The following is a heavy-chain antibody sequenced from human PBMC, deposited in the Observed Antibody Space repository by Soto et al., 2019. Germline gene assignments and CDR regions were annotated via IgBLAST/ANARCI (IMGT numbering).Heavy chain of an antibody. D-gene: IGHD3-10*02. Sequence: QVQLQESGPGLVKPSETLSLTCTVSGGSISSYYWSWIRQPPGKGLEWIGFIFYSGSTSYNPSLKRRVTRSIDTSEYQFSLQLNSVTAADTAVYYCASMIGDPVLSFDSWGQGTLVAVSS. CDR3: ASMIGDPVLSFDS. CDR2: IFYSGST. CDR1: GGSISSYY. V-gene: IGHV4-59*01. J-gene: IGHJ5*01.